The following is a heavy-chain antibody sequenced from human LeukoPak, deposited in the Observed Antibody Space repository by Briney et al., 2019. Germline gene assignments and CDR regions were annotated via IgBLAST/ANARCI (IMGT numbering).Heavy chain of an antibody. V-gene: IGHV4-59*01. CDR1: GGSISSSY. J-gene: IGHJ5*02. Sequence: SETLSLTCTVSGGSISSSYWSWIRQPPGKGLEWIGYIYYSGSTNYNPSLKSRFTISVDTSKNQFSLKLSSVTAADTAVYYCARDLGYCSSISCYAWFDPWGQGTLVTVSS. CDR3: ARDLGYCSSISCYAWFDP. D-gene: IGHD2-2*01. CDR2: IYYSGST.